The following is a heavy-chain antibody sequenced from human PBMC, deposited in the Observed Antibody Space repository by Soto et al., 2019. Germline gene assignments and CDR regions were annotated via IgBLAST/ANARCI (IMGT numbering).Heavy chain of an antibody. CDR3: AKDELHPEGGDYYYGMDV. Sequence: PWGSLRLSCAASGFTFSSYGMHWVRQAPGKGLEWVAVISYDGSNKYYADSVKGRFTISRDNSKNTLYLQMNSLRAEDTAVYYCAKDELHPEGGDYYYGMDVWGQGTTVTVSS. J-gene: IGHJ6*02. CDR1: GFTFSSYG. CDR2: ISYDGSNK. D-gene: IGHD1-7*01. V-gene: IGHV3-30*18.